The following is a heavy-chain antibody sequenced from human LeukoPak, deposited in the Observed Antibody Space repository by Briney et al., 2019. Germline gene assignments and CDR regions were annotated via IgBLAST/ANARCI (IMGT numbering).Heavy chain of an antibody. V-gene: IGHV4-34*01. J-gene: IGHJ6*03. Sequence: KPSETLSLTCAVYGGSFSGYYWSWIRQPPGKGLEWIGEINHSGSTNYNPSLKSRVTISVDTSKNQFSLNLTSVTAADTAVYYCARHRYYSSGGLYYYYYMDVWGKGTTVTVSS. CDR2: INHSGST. CDR3: ARHRYYSSGGLYYYYYMDV. D-gene: IGHD3-22*01. CDR1: GGSFSGYY.